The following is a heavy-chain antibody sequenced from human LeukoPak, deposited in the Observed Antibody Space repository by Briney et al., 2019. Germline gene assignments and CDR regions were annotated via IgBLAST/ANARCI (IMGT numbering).Heavy chain of an antibody. CDR3: ARAEVVTIFGVVIKYNWFDP. Sequence: PGGSLRLSCAASGFTFSSYAMSWVRQAPGKGLEWVSAISGSGGSTYYADSVKGRFTISRDNSKNTLYLQMNSLRAEDTAVYYCARAEVVTIFGVVIKYNWFDPWGQGTLVTVSS. CDR1: GFTFSSYA. V-gene: IGHV3-23*01. J-gene: IGHJ5*02. D-gene: IGHD3-3*01. CDR2: ISGSGGST.